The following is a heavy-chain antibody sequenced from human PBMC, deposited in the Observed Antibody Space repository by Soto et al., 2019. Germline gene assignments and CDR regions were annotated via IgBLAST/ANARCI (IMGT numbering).Heavy chain of an antibody. V-gene: IGHV1-8*01. D-gene: IGHD5-12*01. CDR2: MDPNSGDT. CDR1: GYTFTSYN. J-gene: IGHJ3*02. Sequence: ASVKVSCKASGYTFTSYNVNWARQATGQGLEWMGWMDPNSGDTGYAQKFQGRVTLTRNTSISTAYMEVSSLRSEDTAVYYCARASSGYGFDAFDMWGQGTMVTVSS. CDR3: ARASSGYGFDAFDM.